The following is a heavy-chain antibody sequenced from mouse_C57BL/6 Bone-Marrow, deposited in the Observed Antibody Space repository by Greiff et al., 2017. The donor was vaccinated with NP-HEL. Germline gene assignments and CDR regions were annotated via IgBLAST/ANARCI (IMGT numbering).Heavy chain of an antibody. CDR3: APYYFYAMDY. CDR1: GYSFTSYY. D-gene: IGHD1-1*01. Sequence: VQLQQSGPELVKPGASVKISCKASGYSFTSYYIHWVKQRPGQGLEWIGWIYPGSGNTKYNEKFKGKATLTADTSSSTSYMQLSSLTSEDSAVYYCAPYYFYAMDYWGQGTSVTVSS. CDR2: IYPGSGNT. V-gene: IGHV1-66*01. J-gene: IGHJ4*01.